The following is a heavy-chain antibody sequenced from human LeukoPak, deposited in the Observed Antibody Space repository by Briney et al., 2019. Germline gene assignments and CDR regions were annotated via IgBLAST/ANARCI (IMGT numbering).Heavy chain of an antibody. D-gene: IGHD3-22*01. J-gene: IGHJ4*02. CDR2: INPNSGGT. V-gene: IGHV1-2*02. CDR1: GYTFTGYY. CDR3: ASSSRYYYDSSGYYFDY. Sequence: ASVKVSCKASGYTFTGYYMHWVRQAPGQGLEWMGWINPNSGGTNYAQKFQGRVTMTRDTSISTAYMELSRLRSDDTAVYYCASSSRYYYDSSGYYFDYWGQGTLVTVSS.